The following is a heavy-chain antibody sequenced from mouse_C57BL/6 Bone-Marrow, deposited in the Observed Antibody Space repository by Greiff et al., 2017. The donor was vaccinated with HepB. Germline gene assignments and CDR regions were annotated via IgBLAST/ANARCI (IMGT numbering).Heavy chain of an antibody. D-gene: IGHD1-1*01. Sequence: QVQLQQSGAELARPGASVKLSCKASGYTFTSYGISWVKQRTGQGLEWIGEIYPRSGNTYYNEKLKGKATLTADKSSSTAYMELRSLTSEDSAVYFCAREIPYYYGSSYENYWGQGTTLTVSS. CDR2: IYPRSGNT. CDR1: GYTFTSYG. J-gene: IGHJ2*01. V-gene: IGHV1-81*01. CDR3: AREIPYYYGSSYENY.